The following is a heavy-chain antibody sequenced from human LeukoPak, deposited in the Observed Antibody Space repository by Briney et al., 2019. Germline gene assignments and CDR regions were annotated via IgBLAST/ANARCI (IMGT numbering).Heavy chain of an antibody. CDR3: ARRDAGYCSSTSCQRRSYYFYY. Sequence: GESLKISCKGSGYSFTSYWIGWVRHMPGKGLEWMGIIYPGDSDTRYSPSFQGQVTISADKSISTAYLQWSSLKASDTAMYYCARRDAGYCSSTSCQRRSYYFYYWGQGTLVTVSS. CDR2: IYPGDSDT. V-gene: IGHV5-51*01. D-gene: IGHD2-2*01. CDR1: GYSFTSYW. J-gene: IGHJ4*02.